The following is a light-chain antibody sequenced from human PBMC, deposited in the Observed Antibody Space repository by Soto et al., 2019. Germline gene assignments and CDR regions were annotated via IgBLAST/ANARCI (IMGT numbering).Light chain of an antibody. J-gene: IGLJ2*01. Sequence: QSALTQPASVSGSPGQSITIPCTGTSSDVGAYNYVSWYQQHPGKAPKLMIYDVTNRPSGVSNRFSGSKSGNTASLSISGLQAEDEAHYYCSSYTNWSTVAFGGGTQVTVL. CDR3: SSYTNWSTVA. CDR2: DVT. CDR1: SSDVGAYNY. V-gene: IGLV2-14*03.